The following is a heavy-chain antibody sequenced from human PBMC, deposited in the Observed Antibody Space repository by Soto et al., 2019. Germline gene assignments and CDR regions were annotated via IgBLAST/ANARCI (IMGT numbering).Heavy chain of an antibody. D-gene: IGHD3-16*01. Sequence: RGESLKISCQGSGYSFTDYWIGWVRQVPGKGLEWMGIIYPSDSDTRYTPSFQGQVTISADKSINTIYLKWSSLRPSDTAMYYCARQLAKYFFFVNCHLVWYFDFWGQGILVTVFS. CDR3: ARQLAKYFFFVNCHLVWYFDF. CDR1: GYSFTDYW. J-gene: IGHJ4*02. V-gene: IGHV5-51*01. CDR2: IYPSDSDT.